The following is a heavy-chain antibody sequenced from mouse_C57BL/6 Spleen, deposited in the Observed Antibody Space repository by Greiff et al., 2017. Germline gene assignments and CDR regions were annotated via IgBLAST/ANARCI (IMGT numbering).Heavy chain of an antibody. Sequence: EVKVVESGGGLVQSGRSLRLSCATSGFTFSDFYMEWVRQAPGKGLEWIAASRNKANDYTTEYSASVKGRFIVSRDTSQSILYLQMNALRAEDTAIYYCARDGGSSAMDYWGQGTSVTVSS. J-gene: IGHJ4*01. CDR3: ARDGGSSAMDY. D-gene: IGHD1-3*01. V-gene: IGHV7-1*01. CDR2: SRNKANDYTT. CDR1: GFTFSDFY.